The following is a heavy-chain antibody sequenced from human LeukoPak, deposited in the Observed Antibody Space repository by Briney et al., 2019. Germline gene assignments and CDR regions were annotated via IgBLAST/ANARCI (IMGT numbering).Heavy chain of an antibody. CDR2: IIPIFGTA. CDR3: AHGYYDSSGYST. Sequence: SVKVSCKASGGTLSSYAISWVRQAPGQGLEWMGGIIPIFGTANYAQKFQGRVTITTDESTSTAYMELSSLRSEDTAVYYCAHGYYDSSGYSTWGQGTLVTVSS. V-gene: IGHV1-69*05. CDR1: GGTLSSYA. D-gene: IGHD3-22*01. J-gene: IGHJ4*02.